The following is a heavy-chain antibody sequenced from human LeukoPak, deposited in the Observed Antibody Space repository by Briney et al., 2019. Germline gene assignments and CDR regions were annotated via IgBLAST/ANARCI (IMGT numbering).Heavy chain of an antibody. Sequence: SETLSLTCAVYGGSFSSYYWSWIRQPAGKGLEWIGRIYTSGSTNYNPSLKSRVTMSVDTSKNQFSLKLSSVTAADTAVYYCARDGYYYDSSGYYFDYWGQGTLVTVSS. CDR1: GGSFSSYY. D-gene: IGHD3-22*01. CDR2: IYTSGST. CDR3: ARDGYYYDSSGYYFDY. V-gene: IGHV4-4*07. J-gene: IGHJ4*02.